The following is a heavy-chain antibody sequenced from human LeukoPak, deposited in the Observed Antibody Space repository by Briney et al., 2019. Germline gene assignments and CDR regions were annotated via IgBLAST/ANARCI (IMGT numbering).Heavy chain of an antibody. V-gene: IGHV3-7*01. D-gene: IGHD2-15*01. J-gene: IGHJ5*02. CDR3: VRAAAATTGSP. CDR1: GFSFSSCW. CDR2: INADGSDK. Sequence: GGSLRLSCAASGFSFSSCWMCRVRQAPGKGLEWVANINADGSDKYYVDPVKGRFTISRDNAKNSLYLEMNSLRAEDTGVYYCVRAAAATTGSPWGQGALVTVSS.